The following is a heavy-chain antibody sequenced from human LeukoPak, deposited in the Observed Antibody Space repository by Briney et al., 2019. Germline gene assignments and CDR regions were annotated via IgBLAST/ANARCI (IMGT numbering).Heavy chain of an antibody. CDR1: GFTFSNAW. CDR3: TRGPRPFDY. CDR2: ITKKTDGGTT. J-gene: IGHJ4*02. V-gene: IGHV3-15*01. Sequence: PGGSLRLSCAASGFTFSNAWMSWVRQAPGKGLEWVGRITKKTDGGTTEYAAPVKGRFTISRDDSKDTPYLQMNNLKTEDTAVYYCTRGPRPFDYWGQGTLVTVSS.